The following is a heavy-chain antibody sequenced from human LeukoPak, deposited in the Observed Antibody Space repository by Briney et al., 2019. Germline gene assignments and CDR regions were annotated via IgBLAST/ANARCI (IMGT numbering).Heavy chain of an antibody. V-gene: IGHV5-51*01. CDR3: ARQSDDSSGYYCNFDY. J-gene: IGHJ4*02. Sequence: GESLKISCQGSGYSFTSYWIGWVRQMPGKGLEWMGIIYPGDSDTRYSPSFQGQVTISADKSISTAYLRWSSLKASDTAMYYCARQSDDSSGYYCNFDYWGQGTLVTVSS. CDR1: GYSFTSYW. D-gene: IGHD3-22*01. CDR2: IYPGDSDT.